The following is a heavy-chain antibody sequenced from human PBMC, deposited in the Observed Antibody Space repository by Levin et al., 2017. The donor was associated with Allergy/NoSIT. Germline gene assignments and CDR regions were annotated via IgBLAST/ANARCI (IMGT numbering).Heavy chain of an antibody. Sequence: SGGSLRLSCVGSAPTFSKFAITWIRQTLGKGLEWVSTITSRESTPSYADSVRGRFTISRDNSKNRVYLQMSSLRADDSAIYYCAKDPNGDYVGAFDMWGQGTMVTVSS. J-gene: IGHJ3*02. V-gene: IGHV3-23*01. CDR3: AKDPNGDYVGAFDM. D-gene: IGHD4-17*01. CDR2: ITSRESTP. CDR1: APTFSKFA.